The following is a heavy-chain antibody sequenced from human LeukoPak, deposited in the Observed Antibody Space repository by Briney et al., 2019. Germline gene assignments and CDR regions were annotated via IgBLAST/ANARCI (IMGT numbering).Heavy chain of an antibody. CDR2: IYSGGRI. CDR3: ARAPWAYGNYVHAFDI. D-gene: IGHD4-11*01. J-gene: IGHJ3*02. Sequence: SETPSLTCTVSGGSISSSSYYWAWIRQPPGKGLEWIGSIYSGGRIYYNPSLKSRVSISIDTSNNDLSLKVTSVTAADTAGYYCARAPWAYGNYVHAFDIWGQGTMVTVSS. CDR1: GGSISSSSYY. V-gene: IGHV4-39*07.